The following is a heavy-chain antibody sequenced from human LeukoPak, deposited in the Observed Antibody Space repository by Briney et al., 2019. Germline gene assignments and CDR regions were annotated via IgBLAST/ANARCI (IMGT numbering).Heavy chain of an antibody. CDR3: AKGSAAVAGRFDY. V-gene: IGHV3-23*01. J-gene: IGHJ4*02. Sequence: AGGSLRLSCASSGFTFSSYAMGWVRQAPGKGLEWVSAISGSGGSTYYADSVKGRFTISRDNSKNTLYLQMNSLRAEDTAVYYCAKGSAAVAGRFDYWGQGTLVTVSS. CDR1: GFTFSSYA. D-gene: IGHD6-19*01. CDR2: ISGSGGST.